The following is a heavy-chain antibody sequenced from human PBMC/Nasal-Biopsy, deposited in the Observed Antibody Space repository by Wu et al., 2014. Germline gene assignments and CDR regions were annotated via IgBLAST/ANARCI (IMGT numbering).Heavy chain of an antibody. D-gene: IGHD4/OR15-4a*01. CDR1: GFTFSSYG. CDR2: ISRFGTDN. V-gene: IGHV3-30*18. Sequence: LRLSCAGSGFTFSSYGLHWVRQAPGKGLEWVALISRFGTDNYYVDSVKGRFTISRDNSKRTLYLQLNSLRDEDTAIYYCANVANRNWDSDYGRGTGFWGQGILVTVSS. CDR3: ANVANRNWDSDYGRGTGF. J-gene: IGHJ4*02.